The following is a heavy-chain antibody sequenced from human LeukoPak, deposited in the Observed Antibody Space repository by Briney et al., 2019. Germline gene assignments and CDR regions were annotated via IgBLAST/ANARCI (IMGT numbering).Heavy chain of an antibody. CDR3: AKQGGYSYGYVGYYFDY. D-gene: IGHD5-18*01. CDR2: ISYDGSNK. V-gene: IGHV3-30*18. CDR1: GFTFSSYG. J-gene: IGHJ4*02. Sequence: GGSLRLSCAASGFTFSSYGMHWVRQAPGKGLEWVAVISYDGSNKYYADSVKGRFTISRDNSKNTLYLQMNSLRAEDTAVYYCAKQGGYSYGYVGYYFDYWGQGTLVTVSS.